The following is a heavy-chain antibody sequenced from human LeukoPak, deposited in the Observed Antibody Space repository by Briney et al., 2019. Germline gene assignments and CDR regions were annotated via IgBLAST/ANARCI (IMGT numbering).Heavy chain of an antibody. V-gene: IGHV3-23*01. CDR1: GFTFSSYS. J-gene: IGHJ4*02. Sequence: GSLRLSCAVSGFTFSSYSMTWVRQAPGQGLEWVSVIVGSGGGINYAGSVMGRFTISRDNSKNTVYLQMNSLRAEDTAVYYCVKDRKPDGLYNFDYWGQGTLVTVSS. CDR3: VKDRKPDGLYNFDY. D-gene: IGHD5-24*01. CDR2: IVGSGGGI.